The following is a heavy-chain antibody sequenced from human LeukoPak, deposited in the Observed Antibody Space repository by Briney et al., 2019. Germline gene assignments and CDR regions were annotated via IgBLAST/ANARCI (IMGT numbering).Heavy chain of an antibody. J-gene: IGHJ1*01. V-gene: IGHV4-34*01. CDR3: ANFWSSTAAAGLPRIGYFQH. Sequence: SETLSLTCAVYGGSFSGYYWSWIRQPPGKGLEWIGEINHSGSTNYNPSLKSRVTISVDTSKNQFSLKLSSVIAADTAVYYCANFWSSTAAAGLPRIGYFQHWGQGTLVTVSS. CDR2: INHSGST. D-gene: IGHD6-13*01. CDR1: GGSFSGYY.